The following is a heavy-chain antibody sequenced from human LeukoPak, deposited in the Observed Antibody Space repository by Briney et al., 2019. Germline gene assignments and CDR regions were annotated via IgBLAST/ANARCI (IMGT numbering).Heavy chain of an antibody. CDR1: GFSFSSYG. D-gene: IGHD6-19*01. J-gene: IGHJ5*02. CDR3: AKKYEWLVPYNWFDP. V-gene: IGHV3-30*02. CDR2: IRYDGSHK. Sequence: GGSLRLSCAASGFSFSSYGMHWVRQAPGKGLEWVAFIRYDGSHKYYADSVKGRFTISRDNSKNTLYLQMNSLRAEDTAVYYCAKKYEWLVPYNWFDPWGQGTLVTVSS.